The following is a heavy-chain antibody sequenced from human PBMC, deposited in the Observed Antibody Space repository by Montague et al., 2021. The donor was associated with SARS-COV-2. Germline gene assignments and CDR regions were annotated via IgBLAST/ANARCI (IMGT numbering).Heavy chain of an antibody. CDR2: IYYSGST. CDR3: ARRPIGYCSSTSCYADYYYDMDV. V-gene: IGHV4-39*01. Sequence: SETLSLTCTVSGGSISSSSYYWGWIRQPPGKGREWIVSIYYSGSTYYNPSLKSRVTIAAYTSKNQFSLRLSSVTAADTAVYYCARRPIGYCSSTSCYADYYYDMDVWGQGTTVTVSS. J-gene: IGHJ6*02. CDR1: GGSISSSSYY. D-gene: IGHD2-2*01.